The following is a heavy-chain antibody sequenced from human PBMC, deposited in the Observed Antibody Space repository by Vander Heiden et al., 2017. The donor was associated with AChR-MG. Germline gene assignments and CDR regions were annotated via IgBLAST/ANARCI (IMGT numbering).Heavy chain of an antibody. CDR3: ARDGGFDY. V-gene: IGHV1-2*02. Sequence: QVHLVQSGAEVQQPGASVKVSCKASGYIFTDYYLHWVRQAPGQGLEWMGWINPNSGGTKYAQKFQGRVTMTRDTSISTAYMEVSRLTSDDTAVYYCARDGGFDYWGQGTLITVSS. J-gene: IGHJ4*02. D-gene: IGHD3-10*01. CDR1: GYIFTDYY. CDR2: INPNSGGT.